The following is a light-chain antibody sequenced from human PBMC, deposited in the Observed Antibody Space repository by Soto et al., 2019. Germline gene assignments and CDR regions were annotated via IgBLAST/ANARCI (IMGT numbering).Light chain of an antibody. Sequence: DIVMTQSPDSLAVSLGERATINCRSSQSVLYSSNNKNYLAWYQQKPGQPPKLLIYLASTRESGVPDRFSGSGSGKDFILTISSLQAEDVAVYYCQHYYSDPPWTFGQGTKVEIK. J-gene: IGKJ1*01. CDR3: QHYYSDPPWT. V-gene: IGKV4-1*01. CDR1: QSVLYSSNNKNY. CDR2: LAS.